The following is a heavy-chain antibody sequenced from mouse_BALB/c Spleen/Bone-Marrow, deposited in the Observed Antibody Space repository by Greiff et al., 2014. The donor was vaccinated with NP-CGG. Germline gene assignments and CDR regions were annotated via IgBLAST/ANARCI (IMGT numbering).Heavy chain of an antibody. V-gene: IGHV3-5*02. J-gene: IGHJ2*01. CDR2: IYYSGTI. CDR3: ARGAMITTGYFDY. D-gene: IGHD2-4*01. CDR1: GISITTGNYR. Sequence: EVQLQQSGPGLVKPSQTVSLTCTVTGISITTGNYRWSWIRQFPGNKLEWIGYIYYSGTITYNPSLTSRTTITRDTSKNRFFLEMNSVTAEDTATYYCARGAMITTGYFDYWGQGTTLTVSS.